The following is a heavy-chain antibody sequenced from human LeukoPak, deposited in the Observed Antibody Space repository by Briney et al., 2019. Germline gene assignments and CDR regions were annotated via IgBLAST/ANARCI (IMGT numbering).Heavy chain of an antibody. D-gene: IGHD3-16*01. V-gene: IGHV3-23*01. J-gene: IGHJ4*02. CDR1: GFTFSSYA. CDR2: ISGSGGST. CDR3: ARDYVQDY. Sequence: LSGGSLRLSCAASGFTFSSYAMSWVRQAPGKGLEWVSGISGSGGSTYYADSVKGRFTISRDNAKNSLYLQMNSLRDEDTAVYYCARDYVQDYWGQGTLVTVSS.